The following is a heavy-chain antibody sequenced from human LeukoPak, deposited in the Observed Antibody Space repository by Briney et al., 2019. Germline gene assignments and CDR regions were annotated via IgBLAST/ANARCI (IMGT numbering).Heavy chain of an antibody. Sequence: GGSLRLSCAASGFTFSSYNLNWVRQAPGKGLEWVSYISGSSNTIYYADSVKGRFTISRDNAKNSLYLQMNSLRAEDTAVYYCARESCSGGSCYYSAEYFQHWGQGTLVTVSS. V-gene: IGHV3-48*01. J-gene: IGHJ1*01. CDR3: ARESCSGGSCYYSAEYFQH. CDR1: GFTFSSYN. CDR2: ISGSSNTI. D-gene: IGHD2-15*01.